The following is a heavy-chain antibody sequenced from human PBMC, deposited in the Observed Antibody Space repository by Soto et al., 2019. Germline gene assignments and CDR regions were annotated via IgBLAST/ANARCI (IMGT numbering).Heavy chain of an antibody. CDR2: IDGYSGST. Sequence: GGSLRLSCVASGFTLRDYGISWVRQAPGKGLEWVSHIDGYSGSTYHADSVKGRLTISRDISKNTLFLQMNRLRAEDTAGYFYARDGFYTYREQGIVVWGRGSTFTVSS. V-gene: IGHV3-23*01. J-gene: IGHJ6*02. CDR3: ARDGFYTYREQGIVV. CDR1: GFTLRDYG. D-gene: IGHD2-15*01.